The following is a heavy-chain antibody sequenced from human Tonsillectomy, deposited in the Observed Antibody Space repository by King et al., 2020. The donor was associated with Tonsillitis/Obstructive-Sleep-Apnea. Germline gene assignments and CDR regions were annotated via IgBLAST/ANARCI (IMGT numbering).Heavy chain of an antibody. D-gene: IGHD6-25*01. CDR2: INHSGGT. J-gene: IGHJ3*02. CDR1: GVSFSGYY. V-gene: IGHV4-34*01. Sequence: VQLQQWGAGLLKPSETLSLTCAVSGVSFSGYYWSWIRQPPGKGLEWIGEINHSGGTYYIPSLKSRVTISLDTSKNQFSLNLISATAADTAVYFCARAAPAVYDAFDIWGQGTMVTVSS. CDR3: ARAAPAVYDAFDI.